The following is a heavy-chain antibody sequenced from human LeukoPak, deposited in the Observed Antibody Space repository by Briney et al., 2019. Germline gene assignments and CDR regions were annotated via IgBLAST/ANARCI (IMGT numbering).Heavy chain of an antibody. CDR3: TRGFRSSFSDQ. CDR2: IYTSGST. J-gene: IGHJ4*02. D-gene: IGHD1-26*01. V-gene: IGHV4-61*02. CDR1: GGSISSGSYY. Sequence: PSETLSLTCTVSGGSISSGSYYWSWIRQPAGKELEWIGRIYTSGSTNYNPSLKSRVTISVDTSKNQFSLKLSSVTAADTALYYCTRGFRSSFSDQWGQGTLVTVSS.